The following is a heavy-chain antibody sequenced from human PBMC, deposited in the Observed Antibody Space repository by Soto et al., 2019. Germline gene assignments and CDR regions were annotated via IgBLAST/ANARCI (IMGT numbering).Heavy chain of an antibody. CDR2: ISAYNGNT. Sequence: QVQLVQSGAEVKKPGASVKVSCKASGYTFSSYGISWVRQAPGQGLEWMGWISAYNGNTNYAQKLQGRVTMTTDTSTSTAYMELRSLRSDDTALYYCARVPGTVLLWFGELFFYYWGQGTLVTVSS. V-gene: IGHV1-18*01. CDR1: GYTFSSYG. J-gene: IGHJ4*02. D-gene: IGHD3-10*01. CDR3: ARVPGTVLLWFGELFFYY.